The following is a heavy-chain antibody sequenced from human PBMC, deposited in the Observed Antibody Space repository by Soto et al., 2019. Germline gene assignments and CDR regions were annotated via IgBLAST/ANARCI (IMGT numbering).Heavy chain of an antibody. J-gene: IGHJ3*02. Sequence: ASVKGSCKASGYTFTSYGISWVRQAPGQGLEWMGWISAYNGNTNYAQKLQGRVTMTTDTSTSTAYMELRSLRSDDTAVYYCAVVLIVGATRSDAFDIWGQGTMVPVSS. CDR3: AVVLIVGATRSDAFDI. D-gene: IGHD1-26*01. CDR1: GYTFTSYG. V-gene: IGHV1-18*01. CDR2: ISAYNGNT.